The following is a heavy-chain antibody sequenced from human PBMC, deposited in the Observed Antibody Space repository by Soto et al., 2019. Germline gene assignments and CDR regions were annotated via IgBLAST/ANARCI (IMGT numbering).Heavy chain of an antibody. V-gene: IGHV1-69*01. CDR1: GGTFSSYA. D-gene: IGHD3-3*01. CDR3: ASVPGRFFESLPDYYYYGIDV. CDR2: IIPIFGTA. J-gene: IGHJ6*02. Sequence: QVQLVQSGAEVKKPGSSVKVSCKASGGTFSSYAISWVRHAPGQGLEWMGGIIPIFGTANYAQKSQGRVTITADEFQSTAYMELSSMRSEDKAVYYFASVPGRFFESLPDYYYYGIDVWGQGTTVTVS.